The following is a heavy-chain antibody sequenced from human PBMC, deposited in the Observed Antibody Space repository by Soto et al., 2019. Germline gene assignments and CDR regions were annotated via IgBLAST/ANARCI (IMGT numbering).Heavy chain of an antibody. D-gene: IGHD6-19*01. J-gene: IGHJ4*02. CDR1: GFIFSGYY. Sequence: QVQLVESGGGLVQPGGSLRLSCAASGFIFSGYYMSWIRQAPGKGLEWLSNISGGSGYSNYADSVKGRFTISRDNAKNSLYMQMDSLRVEDTAVYYCASDGWVHWFDYWGQGILVTVSS. CDR2: ISGGSGYS. V-gene: IGHV3-11*06. CDR3: ASDGWVHWFDY.